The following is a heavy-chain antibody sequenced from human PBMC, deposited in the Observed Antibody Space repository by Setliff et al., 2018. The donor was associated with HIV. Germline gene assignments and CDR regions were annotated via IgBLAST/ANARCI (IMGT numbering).Heavy chain of an antibody. Sequence: SETLSLTCAVSGFPFTSGYYWSWIRQPAGKGLEWIGRFYTSGSTNYSPSLKSRVTMSVDTSKNQFSLKLSSVTAADTAVYYCARDLGSGLYYYGMDVWGQGTTVTVS. D-gene: IGHD7-27*01. CDR2: FYTSGST. J-gene: IGHJ6*02. V-gene: IGHV4-4*07. CDR3: ARDLGSGLYYYGMDV. CDR1: GFPFTSGYY.